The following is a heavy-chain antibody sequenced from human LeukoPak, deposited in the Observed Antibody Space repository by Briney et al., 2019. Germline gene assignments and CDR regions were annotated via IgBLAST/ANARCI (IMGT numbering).Heavy chain of an antibody. CDR2: ISPTAIST. V-gene: IGHV3-21*06. D-gene: IGHD3-10*01. Sequence: PGGSLRLSCAASGFTLSTYTMNWVRQAPGKGLEWVSSISPTAISTWCADSLKGRFTISRDNARNLLFLEGNGLRAEDTGVFYCVRDFLGESGAGGPWGQGTLVTVSS. CDR1: GFTLSTYT. CDR3: VRDFLGESGAGGP. J-gene: IGHJ5*02.